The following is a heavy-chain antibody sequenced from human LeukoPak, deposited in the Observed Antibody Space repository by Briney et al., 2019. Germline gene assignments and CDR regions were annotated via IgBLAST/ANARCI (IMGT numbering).Heavy chain of an antibody. CDR3: AKDAERGFDYSNSLDK. Sequence: PGGSLRLSCAASKFTFSHYGMHWVRQAPGKGLEWVAVIWNDGSSQYYADSVKGRFTVSRDNPQKTLYLQMNGLRPEDTAVYYCAKDAERGFDYSNSLDKWGQGTLVTVSS. J-gene: IGHJ4*02. CDR1: KFTFSHYG. V-gene: IGHV3-33*06. D-gene: IGHD4-11*01. CDR2: IWNDGSSQ.